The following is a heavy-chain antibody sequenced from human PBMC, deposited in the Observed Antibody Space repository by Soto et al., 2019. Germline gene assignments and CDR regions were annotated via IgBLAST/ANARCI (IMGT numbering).Heavy chain of an antibody. J-gene: IGHJ6*02. Sequence: GGSLRLSCAASGFTFSDYYMSWIRQAPGKGLEWVSYISSSSSYTNYADSVKGRFTISRDNAKNSLYLQMNSLRAEDTAVYYCARDKQWLVGLPRYGMDVWGQGTTVTVSS. CDR3: ARDKQWLVGLPRYGMDV. CDR2: ISSSSSYT. V-gene: IGHV3-11*05. D-gene: IGHD6-19*01. CDR1: GFTFSDYY.